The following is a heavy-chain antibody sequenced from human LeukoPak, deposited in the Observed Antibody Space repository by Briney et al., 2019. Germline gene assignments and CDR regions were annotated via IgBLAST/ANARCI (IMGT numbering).Heavy chain of an antibody. CDR1: GFTFTDYY. CDR3: SRDIGFTVVRGAMLYYYAMDG. CDR2: ISPNSETK. D-gene: IGHD3-10*01. Sequence: GGSLRHSCTASGFTFTDYYMNWIRQAPGKGLEWIPYISPNSETKYYAHSVKGRFTISSDNAKNSLYLQMNSLRAEDTAVYYCSRDIGFTVVRGAMLYYYAMDGWGQGTTVTISS. V-gene: IGHV3-11*01. J-gene: IGHJ6*02.